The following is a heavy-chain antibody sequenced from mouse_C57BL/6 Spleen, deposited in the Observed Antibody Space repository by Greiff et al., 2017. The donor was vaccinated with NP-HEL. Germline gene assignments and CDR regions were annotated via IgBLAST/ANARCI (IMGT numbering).Heavy chain of an antibody. Sequence: QVQLQQSGPGLVQPSQSLSITCTVSGFSLTSYGVHWVRQSPGKGLEWLGVIWSGGSTDYNAAFISRLSISKDNSKSQVFFKMNSLQADDTAIYYCARPYYGSSPALLAMDYWGQGTSVTVSS. V-gene: IGHV2-2*01. J-gene: IGHJ4*01. CDR2: IWSGGST. D-gene: IGHD1-1*01. CDR3: ARPYYGSSPALLAMDY. CDR1: GFSLTSYG.